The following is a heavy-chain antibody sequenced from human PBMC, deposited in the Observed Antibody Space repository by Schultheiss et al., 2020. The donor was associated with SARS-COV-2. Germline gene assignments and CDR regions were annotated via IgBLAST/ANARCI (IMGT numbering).Heavy chain of an antibody. J-gene: IGHJ6*02. D-gene: IGHD3-3*01. CDR2: INTDNGGT. CDR3: AREARHDFWSGYYNDYYGMDV. CDR1: GGTFSSYA. V-gene: IGHV1-2*04. Sequence: DSVKVSCKASGGTFSSYAISWVRQAPGQGLEWMGWINTDNGGTNYAQNFQGWVTMTRDTSVSTAYMELSRLRSDDTAVYYCAREARHDFWSGYYNDYYGMDVWGQGTTVTVSS.